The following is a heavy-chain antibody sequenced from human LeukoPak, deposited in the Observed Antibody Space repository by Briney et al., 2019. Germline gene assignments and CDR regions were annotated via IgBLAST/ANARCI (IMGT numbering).Heavy chain of an antibody. J-gene: IGHJ4*02. CDR1: GYTFTSYY. V-gene: IGHV1-46*01. D-gene: IGHD3-22*01. CDR3: ARVGDPYYYDSSGYGGDYFDY. CDR2: INPSGGST. Sequence: ASVKVSCKASGYTFTSYYMHWVRQAPGQGLEWMGIINPSGGSTNYAQKFQGRVTMTRDTSTSTVYMELSSLRSEDTAVYYCARVGDPYYYDSSGYGGDYFDYWGQGTLVTVSS.